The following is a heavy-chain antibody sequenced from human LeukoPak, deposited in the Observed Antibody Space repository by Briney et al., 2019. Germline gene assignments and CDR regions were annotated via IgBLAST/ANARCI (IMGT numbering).Heavy chain of an antibody. D-gene: IGHD6-25*01. CDR3: ARDWDYSSEVAFDY. Sequence: PGGSLRLSCAASGFNFDDYVMSWVRHAPGKGLEWVSGINWNGGSRGYADSVKGRFTISRDNAKNSLYLQMNSLRAEDTAVYYCARDWDYSSEVAFDYWGQGTLVTVSS. J-gene: IGHJ4*02. CDR2: INWNGGSR. CDR1: GFNFDDYV. V-gene: IGHV3-20*04.